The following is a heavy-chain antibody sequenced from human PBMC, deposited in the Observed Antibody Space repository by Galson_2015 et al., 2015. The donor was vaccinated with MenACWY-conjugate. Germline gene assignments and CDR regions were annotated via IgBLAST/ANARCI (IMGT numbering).Heavy chain of an antibody. J-gene: IGHJ4*02. Sequence: SLRLSCAASGFTFSSYRMNWVRQAPGKGLEWVSYICSSSSTIYYADSVKGRFTISRENAKNSLYLQMNSLRDEDTAVYYCTRDRGGQQSYLNDYWGQGALVTVSS. CDR3: TRDRGGQQSYLNDY. V-gene: IGHV3-48*02. CDR1: GFTFSSYR. D-gene: IGHD6-13*01. CDR2: ICSSSSTI.